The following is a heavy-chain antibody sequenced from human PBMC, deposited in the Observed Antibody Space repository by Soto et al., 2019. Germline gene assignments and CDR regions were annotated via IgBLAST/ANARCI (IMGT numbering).Heavy chain of an antibody. V-gene: IGHV3-48*02. CDR2: ISSSSSTI. J-gene: IGHJ4*02. CDR1: GFTFSSYS. D-gene: IGHD4-17*01. Sequence: EVQLVASGGGLVQPGGSLRLSCAASGFTFSSYSMNWDRQAPGKGLEWVSYISSSSSTISYAASVKGRFTISRDNAKNLLYLQMNSLRDEDTAVYYGASGKDYAEGGYWGQGTLVTVSS. CDR3: ASGKDYAEGGY.